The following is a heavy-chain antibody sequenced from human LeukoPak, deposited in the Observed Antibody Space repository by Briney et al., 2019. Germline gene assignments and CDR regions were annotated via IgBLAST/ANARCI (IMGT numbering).Heavy chain of an antibody. Sequence: ASVKVSCKASGYTFTGYYMHWVGPAPGQGLEWMGWINPNRGGTHYAQKFQGRVTMTSDTSISTAYMELSRLESDDTAVFYCARGRWLQLWGDYWGQGTPLTVSS. CDR2: INPNRGGT. D-gene: IGHD5-18*01. V-gene: IGHV1-2*02. J-gene: IGHJ4*02. CDR3: ARGRWLQLWGDY. CDR1: GYTFTGYY.